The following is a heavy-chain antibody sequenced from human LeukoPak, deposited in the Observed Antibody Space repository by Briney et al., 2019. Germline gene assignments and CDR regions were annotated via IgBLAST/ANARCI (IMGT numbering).Heavy chain of an antibody. J-gene: IGHJ5*02. V-gene: IGHV1-18*04. D-gene: IGHD7-27*01. CDR3: ARNSPRDVAGRHFLPGVLSLLSQCVNCFDL. Sequence: ASVKVSCKASGYTFPNYGISWVRQAPGQGLEWMEWINTYNGNTNYAQKFQGRVTMTTDTYTSPVYMELRSLRSDDTAVYYCARNSPRDVAGRHFLPGVLSLLSQCVNCFDLWGQGTGVSVSS. CDR2: INTYNGNT. CDR1: GYTFPNYG.